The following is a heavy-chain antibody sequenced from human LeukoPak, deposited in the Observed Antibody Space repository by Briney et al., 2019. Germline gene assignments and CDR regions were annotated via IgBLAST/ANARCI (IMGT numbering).Heavy chain of an antibody. Sequence: ASVKVSCKASGYTFTGYYMHWVRQAPGQGLDWMGRINPNSGGTNYAPKVQGRVTMTRDTSISTAYMELSRLRSDDTAVYYCASRRYYYDSSGFDGFDYWGQGTLVTVSS. CDR2: INPNSGGT. V-gene: IGHV1-2*06. J-gene: IGHJ4*02. D-gene: IGHD3-22*01. CDR1: GYTFTGYY. CDR3: ASRRYYYDSSGFDGFDY.